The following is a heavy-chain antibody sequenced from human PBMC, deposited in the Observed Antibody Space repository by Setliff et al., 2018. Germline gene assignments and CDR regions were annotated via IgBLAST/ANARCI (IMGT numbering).Heavy chain of an antibody. CDR3: ARGFWSGYFVLDF. CDR2: IYYDDDR. J-gene: IGHJ4*02. CDR1: GFSLTTNGVG. Sequence: SGPTLVNPTQTLTLTCTFSGFSLTTNGVGVGWIRQPPGKALEWLALIYYDDDRRYNPPVKNRLTITKDTSKNQVVLTMTNVDPVDTATYYCARGFWSGYFVLDFWGQGSLVTVSS. V-gene: IGHV2-5*02. D-gene: IGHD3-3*01.